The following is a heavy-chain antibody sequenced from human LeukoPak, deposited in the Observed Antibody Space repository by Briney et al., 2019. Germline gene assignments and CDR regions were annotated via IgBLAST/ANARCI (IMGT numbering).Heavy chain of an antibody. Sequence: PSETLSLTCTVSGGSVSSSYWSWIRQPAGQGLEWIGRFYATGNTNYSPSLKSRVTMSVDTSKNQSSLKPSSVTAADTAVYYCAREGEYDFWSGYSATHYYMDVRGKGTTVTVSS. CDR2: FYATGNT. CDR1: GGSVSSSY. CDR3: AREGEYDFWSGYSATHYYMDV. D-gene: IGHD3-3*01. V-gene: IGHV4-4*07. J-gene: IGHJ6*03.